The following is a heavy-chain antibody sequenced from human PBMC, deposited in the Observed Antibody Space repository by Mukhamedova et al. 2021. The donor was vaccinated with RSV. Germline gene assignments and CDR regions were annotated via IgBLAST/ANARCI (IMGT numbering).Heavy chain of an antibody. CDR3: ARGPRT. Sequence: SGYWWTWIRQPPGKGLEWIGEIYQSESASYNSSLKSRVTISVDMSKNQFSLTLASVTAADTAVYYCARGPRTWGQGTRVTVPS. CDR2: IYQSESA. V-gene: IGHV4-34*01. J-gene: IGHJ4*02. CDR1: SGYW.